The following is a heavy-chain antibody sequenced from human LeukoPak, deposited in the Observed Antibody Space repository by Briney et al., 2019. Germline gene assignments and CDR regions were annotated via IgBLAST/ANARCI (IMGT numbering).Heavy chain of an antibody. CDR2: MYYSGST. CDR3: ARVASDGSPDY. Sequence: SETLSLTCTVSGGSISSSSYYWGWIRQPPGKGLEWIGSMYYSGSTYYNPSLKSRVTISVDTSKNQFSLKLSSLSAADTAVYYCARVASDGSPDYWGQGTLVTVSS. V-gene: IGHV4-39*07. D-gene: IGHD1-26*01. CDR1: GGSISSSSYY. J-gene: IGHJ4*02.